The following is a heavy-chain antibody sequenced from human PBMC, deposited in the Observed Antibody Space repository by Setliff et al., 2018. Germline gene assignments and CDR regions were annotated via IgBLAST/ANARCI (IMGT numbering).Heavy chain of an antibody. Sequence: PSETLSLTCAVSGFSISSGYYWGWIRQPPGKGLEWIVNIHHSGKAYYNPSLKSRVTMSVDTSKNQFSLTLSSVTAADTAVYYCARLPNYVWGSPVDYWGQGTLVTVSS. CDR1: GFSISSGYY. V-gene: IGHV4-38-2*01. CDR2: IHHSGKA. J-gene: IGHJ4*02. CDR3: ARLPNYVWGSPVDY. D-gene: IGHD3-16*01.